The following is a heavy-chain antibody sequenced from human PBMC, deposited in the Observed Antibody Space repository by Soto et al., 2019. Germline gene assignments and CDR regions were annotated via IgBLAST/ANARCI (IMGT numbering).Heavy chain of an antibody. Sequence: SETLSLTCSVSGDSISSSRFYWGWIRQPPGEGLEWIGSIYYSGSTYYNPSLKSRVTISVDTSKHQFSLKLSSVTAADTAVYYCARLVRYGDDGVNWFDPWGQGALVTVSS. J-gene: IGHJ5*02. CDR1: GDSISSSRFY. D-gene: IGHD4-17*01. CDR3: ARLVRYGDDGVNWFDP. V-gene: IGHV4-39*01. CDR2: IYYSGST.